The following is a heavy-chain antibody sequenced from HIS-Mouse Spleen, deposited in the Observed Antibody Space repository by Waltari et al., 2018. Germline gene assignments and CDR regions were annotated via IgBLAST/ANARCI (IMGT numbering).Heavy chain of an antibody. J-gene: IGHJ2*01. CDR2: IYYSGST. V-gene: IGHV4-39*07. CDR1: GGSISSSSYY. Sequence: QLQLQESGPGLVRPSETLSLTCTVSGGSISSSSYYWGWIRQPPGKGLEGIGSIYYSGSTYYNPSLKSRVTISVDTSKNQFSLKLSSVTAADTAVYYCAREIPYSSSWYDWYFDLWGRGTLVIVSS. CDR3: AREIPYSSSWYDWYFDL. D-gene: IGHD6-13*01.